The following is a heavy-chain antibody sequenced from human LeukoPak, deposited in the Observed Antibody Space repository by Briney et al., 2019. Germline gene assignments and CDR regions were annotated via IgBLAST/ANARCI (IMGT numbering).Heavy chain of an antibody. Sequence: PGWALRLSCAASVFTFSSYELYWVRQAPGKGLECISYISSRSTNIKYGDSVRGRFTISRDDARESLSLQMNSLRAEDTAIYYCGASRQYVGAFDIWGQGTLVTVSS. CDR3: GASRQYVGAFDI. CDR2: ISSRSTNI. J-gene: IGHJ3*02. V-gene: IGHV3-48*03. D-gene: IGHD3-16*01. CDR1: VFTFSSYE.